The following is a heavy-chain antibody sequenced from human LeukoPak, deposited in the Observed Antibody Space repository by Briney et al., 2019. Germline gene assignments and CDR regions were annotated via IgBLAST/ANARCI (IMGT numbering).Heavy chain of an antibody. J-gene: IGHJ4*02. D-gene: IGHD6-13*01. CDR3: ARGLAAAGTSYFDY. V-gene: IGHV4-59*01. CDR2: IYYSGST. Sequence: SETLSLTCTVPGGSINSYYWSWIQQPPGKGLEWVGYIYYSGSTNYSPSLKGRVTISVDTSKNQFSLKLSSVTAADTAVYYCARGLAAAGTSYFDYWGQGTLVTVSS. CDR1: GGSINSYY.